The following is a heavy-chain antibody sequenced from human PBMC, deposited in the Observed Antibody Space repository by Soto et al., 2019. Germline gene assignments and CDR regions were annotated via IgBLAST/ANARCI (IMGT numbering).Heavy chain of an antibody. V-gene: IGHV1-18*01. CDR2: ISVYNGNT. D-gene: IGHD3-22*01. J-gene: IGHJ3*02. Sequence: GASVKVSCKASGYTFTSYGISWVRQAPGQGLEWMGWISVYNGNTNYAQKLQGRVTMTTDTSTSTAYMELRSLRSDDTAVYYCASKYYYDSSGYYLDAFDIWGQGTMVTVSS. CDR1: GYTFTSYG. CDR3: ASKYYYDSSGYYLDAFDI.